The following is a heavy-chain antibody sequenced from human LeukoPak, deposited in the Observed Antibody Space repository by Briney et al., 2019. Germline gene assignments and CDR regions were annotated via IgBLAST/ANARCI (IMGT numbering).Heavy chain of an antibody. CDR3: ARDVYCSSTSCHNHYYYYYYGMDV. CDR1: GFTFSSYG. V-gene: IGHV3-30*03. CDR2: ISYDGSNK. D-gene: IGHD2-2*01. J-gene: IGHJ6*02. Sequence: GGSLRLSCAASGFTFSSYGMHWVRQAPGKGLEWVAVISYDGSNKYYADSVKGRFTISSDNAKNSLYLQMNSLRAEDTAVYYCARDVYCSSTSCHNHYYYYYYGMDVWGQGTTVTVSS.